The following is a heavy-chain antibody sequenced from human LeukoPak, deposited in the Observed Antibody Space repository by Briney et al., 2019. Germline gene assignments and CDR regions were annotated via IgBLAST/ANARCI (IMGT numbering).Heavy chain of an antibody. Sequence: SVKVSCKASGGTFSSYAISWVRQAPGQGLEWMGRIIPILGIANYAQKFRGRVTITADKSTSTAYMELSSLRSEDTAVYYCARDDYPYYGMHVWGQGTTVTVSS. V-gene: IGHV1-69*04. J-gene: IGHJ6*02. CDR1: GGTFSSYA. CDR2: IIPILGIA. D-gene: IGHD4-11*01. CDR3: ARDDYPYYGMHV.